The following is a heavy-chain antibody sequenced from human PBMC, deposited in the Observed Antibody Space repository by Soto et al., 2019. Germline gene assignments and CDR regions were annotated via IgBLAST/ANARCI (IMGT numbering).Heavy chain of an antibody. CDR1: GFTFSYYW. J-gene: IGHJ4*02. Sequence: EVQLVESGGGLVQPGGSLRLSCAASGFTFSYYWLTWVRQAPGKGLEWVANIKQDGSEKYYVDSVKGRFTISRDNAENSLYLQMNSLRAGDTAVYYCARSAAAGRWGFDYWGQGTLVTVSS. D-gene: IGHD6-25*01. CDR2: IKQDGSEK. CDR3: ARSAAAGRWGFDY. V-gene: IGHV3-7*01.